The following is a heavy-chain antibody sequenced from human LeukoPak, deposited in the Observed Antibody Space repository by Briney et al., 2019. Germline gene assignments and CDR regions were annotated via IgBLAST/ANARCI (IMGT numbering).Heavy chain of an antibody. J-gene: IGHJ5*02. V-gene: IGHV4-34*01. Sequence: PSETLSLTCAVYGGSFSGYYWSWIRQPPGKGLEWIGEINHSGSTNYNPSLKSRVTISVDRSKNQFSLKLSSVTAADTAVYYCARGYSYGSPRFDPWGQGTLVTVSS. CDR1: GGSFSGYY. CDR2: INHSGST. D-gene: IGHD5-18*01. CDR3: ARGYSYGSPRFDP.